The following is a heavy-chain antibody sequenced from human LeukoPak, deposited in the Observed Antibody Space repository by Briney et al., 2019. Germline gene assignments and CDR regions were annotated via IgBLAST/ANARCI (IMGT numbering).Heavy chain of an antibody. V-gene: IGHV1-2*02. CDR3: ARHSSRGHYYDFDS. CDR1: GYTFTDYF. D-gene: IGHD3-22*01. CDR2: INPNSGGT. J-gene: IGHJ4*02. Sequence: GASVKVSCKVSGYTFTDYFIHWVRQAPGQGLEWMGWINPNSGGTNYAQKFQGRVTMTRDTSISTAYMELTSLTSEDTAVYFCARHSSRGHYYDFDSWGQGTLVTVSS.